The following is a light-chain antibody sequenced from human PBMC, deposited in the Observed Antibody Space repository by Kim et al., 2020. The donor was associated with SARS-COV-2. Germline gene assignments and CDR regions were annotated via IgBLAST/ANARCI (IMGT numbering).Light chain of an antibody. CDR2: DVT. CDR1: SSDIGGYNF. J-gene: IGLJ2*01. Sequence: GQSITIACTGTSSDIGGYNFVSWYQQNPGKAPKLIIYDVTNRPSGISNRFSGSKSGNTASLTISGLHAEDEADYYCSSYTSGTNVVFGGGSKVTV. V-gene: IGLV2-14*03. CDR3: SSYTSGTNVV.